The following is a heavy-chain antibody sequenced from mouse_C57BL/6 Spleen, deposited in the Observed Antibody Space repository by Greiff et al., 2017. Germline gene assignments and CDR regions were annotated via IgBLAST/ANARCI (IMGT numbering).Heavy chain of an antibody. CDR3: ARWRGGYYPYYAMDY. Sequence: QVQLQQPGAELVMPGASVKLSCKASGYTFTSYWMHWVKQRPGQGLEWIGEIDPSDSYTNYNQKFKVKSTLTVDKSSSTAYMQLSSLTSEDSAVYYCARWRGGYYPYYAMDYWGQGTSVTVSS. D-gene: IGHD2-3*01. CDR1: GYTFTSYW. V-gene: IGHV1-69*01. CDR2: IDPSDSYT. J-gene: IGHJ4*01.